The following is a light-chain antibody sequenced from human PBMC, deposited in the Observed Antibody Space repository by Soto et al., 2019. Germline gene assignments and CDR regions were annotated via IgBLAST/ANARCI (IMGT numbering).Light chain of an antibody. V-gene: IGKV3-20*01. CDR1: QSVSSSY. CDR2: GAS. Sequence: EIVLTQSPGTLSLSPGERATLSCRASQSVSSSYLAWYQQKPGQAPRLLIYGASSRATGIPDRFSGSGSGTDFTLTISRLEPEDFTVSYCQQYGSSAGLTFGGGTKVEIK. J-gene: IGKJ4*01. CDR3: QQYGSSAGLT.